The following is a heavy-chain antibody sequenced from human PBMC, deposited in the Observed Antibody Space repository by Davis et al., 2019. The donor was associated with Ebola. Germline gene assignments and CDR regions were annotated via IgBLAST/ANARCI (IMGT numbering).Heavy chain of an antibody. V-gene: IGHV4-59*01. CDR1: GGSISSYY. J-gene: IGHJ6*02. D-gene: IGHD1-1*01. Sequence: SETLSLTCTVSGGSISSYYWSWIRQPPGKGLEWIGYIYYSGSTNYNPSLKSRVTISVDTSKNQFSLKLSSVTAADTAVYYCARHGRTGTDNYYYYYYGMDVWGQGTTVTVSS. CDR3: ARHGRTGTDNYYYYYYGMDV. CDR2: IYYSGST.